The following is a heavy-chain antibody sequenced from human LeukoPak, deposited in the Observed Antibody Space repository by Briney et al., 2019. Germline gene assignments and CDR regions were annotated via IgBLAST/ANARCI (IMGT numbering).Heavy chain of an antibody. J-gene: IGHJ4*02. CDR2: ISYDGSNK. CDR1: GFTFSSYA. V-gene: IGHV3-30-3*01. Sequence: GGSLRLSCAASGFTFSSYAMHWVRQAPGKGLEWVAVISYDGSNKYYADSVKGGFTISRDNSKNTLSLQINNLRAMDTPVYLCASDIVSGKPDFDYWGQGTLVTVSS. CDR3: ASDIVSGKPDFDY. D-gene: IGHD2-21*01.